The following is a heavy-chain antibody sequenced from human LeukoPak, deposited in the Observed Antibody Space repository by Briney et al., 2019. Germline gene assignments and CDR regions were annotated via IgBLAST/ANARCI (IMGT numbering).Heavy chain of an antibody. CDR2: TRNRANSYTT. CDR1: GFPFSDHY. CDR3: VRDMNNWNVAFDY. D-gene: IGHD1-1*01. V-gene: IGHV3-72*01. Sequence: QPGGSLRLSCAASGFPFSDHYMDWVRQAPGKGLEWVGRTRNRANSYTTEYAASVKGRFSISRDDSKNSVSLHMNSLKTEDTAVYYCVRDMNNWNVAFDYWGQGTLVTVSS. J-gene: IGHJ4*02.